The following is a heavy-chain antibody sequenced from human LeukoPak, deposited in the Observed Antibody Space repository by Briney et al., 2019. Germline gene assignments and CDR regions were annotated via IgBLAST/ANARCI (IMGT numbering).Heavy chain of an antibody. CDR3: ARDPTATVTTEFDY. Sequence: GALRLSCAASGFAFSDSVMHWVRQAPGKGLEWVAGISSDGNDKHYADSVKGRFTISRDNSKNTLYLHMNSLRAEDTAVYYCARDPTATVTTEFDYWGQGTLVTVSS. D-gene: IGHD4-17*01. CDR2: ISSDGNDK. J-gene: IGHJ4*02. V-gene: IGHV3-30-3*01. CDR1: GFAFSDSV.